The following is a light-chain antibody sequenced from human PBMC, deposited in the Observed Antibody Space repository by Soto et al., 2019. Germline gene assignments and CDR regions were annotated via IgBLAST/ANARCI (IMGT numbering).Light chain of an antibody. CDR1: QSISRY. V-gene: IGKV1-39*01. J-gene: IGKJ2*01. Sequence: DMQMTQSPSSLSASVGDRVTITCRARQSISRYLNWYQQKPGDPPKLLIYTASTLQRGVPSRFSGSGSGTEFTLTISSLQPEDFATYYCQQSFSVPPFAFGQGTKVDIK. CDR3: QQSFSVPPFA. CDR2: TAS.